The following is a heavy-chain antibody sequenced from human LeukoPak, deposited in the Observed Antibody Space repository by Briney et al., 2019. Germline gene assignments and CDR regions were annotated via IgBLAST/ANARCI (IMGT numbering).Heavy chain of an antibody. D-gene: IGHD3-16*02. J-gene: IGHJ4*02. V-gene: IGHV3-23*01. CDR2: ISGSGGST. CDR3: AKGGGNPQERYYFDY. CDR1: GFTFTNYW. Sequence: GGSLRLSCAASGFTFTNYWMSWVRQAPGKGLEWVSAISGSGGSTYYADSVKGRFTISRDNSKNTLYLQMNSLRAEDTAVYYCAKGGGNPQERYYFDYWGQGTLVTVSS.